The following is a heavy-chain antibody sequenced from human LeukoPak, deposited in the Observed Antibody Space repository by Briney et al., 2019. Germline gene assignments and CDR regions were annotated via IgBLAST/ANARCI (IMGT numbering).Heavy chain of an antibody. CDR3: ARVRYSYGYFDAFDI. Sequence: ASVKVSCKASGYTFTSYGISWVRQAPGQGLEWMGWISAYNGNTNYAQKLQGRVTMTTDTSTSTAYMELRSLRSDDTAVYYCARVRYSYGYFDAFDIRGQGTMVTVSS. J-gene: IGHJ3*02. CDR1: GYTFTSYG. CDR2: ISAYNGNT. V-gene: IGHV1-18*01. D-gene: IGHD5-18*01.